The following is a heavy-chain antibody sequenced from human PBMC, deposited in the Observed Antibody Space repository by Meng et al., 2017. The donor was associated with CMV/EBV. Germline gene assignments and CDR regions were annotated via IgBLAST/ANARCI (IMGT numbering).Heavy chain of an antibody. D-gene: IGHD2-21*01. CDR1: GFTFSDYY. Sequence: GESLKISCAASGFTFSDYYMSWIRQAPGNGLEWVSYISSSGSTIYYADSVKGRFAISRDNSKNTLYLQMKRLRAEDTAMYYCAKGAKDCGPFCYYTDFWGRGTLVTVSS. J-gene: IGHJ4*02. V-gene: IGHV3-11*01. CDR3: AKGAKDCGPFCYYTDF. CDR2: ISSSGSTI.